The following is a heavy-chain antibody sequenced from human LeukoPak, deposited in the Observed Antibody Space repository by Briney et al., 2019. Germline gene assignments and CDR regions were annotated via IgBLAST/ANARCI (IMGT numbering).Heavy chain of an antibody. CDR1: GFTFSSNS. CDR2: IFSST. V-gene: IGHV3-53*01. Sequence: GGSLRLSCTVSGFTFSSNSMSWVRQAPGKGLEWVSFIFSSTHYSDSVKGRFTISRDNSKNTLYLQMNSLRAEDTAVYYCATLPRGSSSSWYDSWGQGTLVTVSS. D-gene: IGHD6-13*01. J-gene: IGHJ5*01. CDR3: ATLPRGSSSSWYDS.